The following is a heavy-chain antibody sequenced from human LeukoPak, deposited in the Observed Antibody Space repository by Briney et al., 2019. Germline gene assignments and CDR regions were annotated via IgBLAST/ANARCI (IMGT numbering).Heavy chain of an antibody. D-gene: IGHD5-24*01. CDR3: AKGWYYYYHMDV. CDR2: ISGGDGVT. J-gene: IGHJ6*03. CDR1: GFTLNTYA. V-gene: IGHV3-23*01. Sequence: PGGSLRLSCAASGFTLNTYAMSWGRQAPGKGLEWVSGISGGDGVTHYADSVKGRFTISRDNSKNTLYLQMNSLRVEDTAVYYCAKGWYYYYHMDVWGKGTTVTVSS.